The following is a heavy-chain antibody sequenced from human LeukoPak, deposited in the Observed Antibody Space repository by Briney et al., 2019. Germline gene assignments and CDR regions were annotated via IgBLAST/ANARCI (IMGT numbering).Heavy chain of an antibody. J-gene: IGHJ4*02. Sequence: PGGSLRLSCAASGFTFSNYAMHWVRQASGKGLEWVAVISYDGSNKYYADSVKGRFTISRDNSKNTVYLQMNSLRAEDTALYYCARDRGHSGHDFTETDWGQGTLVTVSS. V-gene: IGHV3-30-3*01. CDR2: ISYDGSNK. CDR3: ARDRGHSGHDFTETD. CDR1: GFTFSNYA. D-gene: IGHD5-12*01.